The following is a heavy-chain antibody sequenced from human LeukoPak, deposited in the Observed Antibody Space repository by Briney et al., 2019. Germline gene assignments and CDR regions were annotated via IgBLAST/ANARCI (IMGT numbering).Heavy chain of an antibody. CDR3: ARAFPDCTNGVCLDY. Sequence: SVKVSCKASGYTFTSYGISWVRQAPGQGLEWMGRIIPILGIANYAQKFQGRVTITADKSTSTAYMELSSLRSEDTAVYYCARAFPDCTNGVCLDYWGQGTLVTVSS. CDR1: GYTFTSYG. CDR2: IIPILGIA. J-gene: IGHJ4*02. V-gene: IGHV1-69*04. D-gene: IGHD2-8*01.